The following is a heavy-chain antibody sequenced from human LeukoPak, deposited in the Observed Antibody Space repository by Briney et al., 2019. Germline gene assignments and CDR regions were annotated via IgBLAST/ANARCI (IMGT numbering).Heavy chain of an antibody. CDR2: IKKQDGDEK. CDR1: GFTFSSYW. Sequence: GGSLRLSCAASGFTFSSYWMSWVRQAPGKGLEWVANIKKQDGDEKNYVDSVKGRFTISRDNAKNSLYLQMNSLRAEDTAIYYCARDNLAAAGDDNFDIWGQGTMVTVSS. CDR3: ARDNLAAAGDDNFDI. J-gene: IGHJ3*02. V-gene: IGHV3-7*01. D-gene: IGHD6-13*01.